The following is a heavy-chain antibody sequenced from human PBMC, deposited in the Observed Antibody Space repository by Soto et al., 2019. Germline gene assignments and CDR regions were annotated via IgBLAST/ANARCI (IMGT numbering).Heavy chain of an antibody. CDR3: VKVSTFYDILTGYYSTNFFDP. CDR2: ISSDGDIT. Sequence: QPGGSLRLSCSASGFTFSEYSMHWVRQAPGKGLQYVSTISSDGDITYCADSVKGRFTISRDNSKNTLYLQTNSLRPEDTAVYYCVKVSTFYDILTGYYSTNFFDPWGQGTLVTVS. V-gene: IGHV3-64D*06. D-gene: IGHD3-9*01. J-gene: IGHJ5*02. CDR1: GFTFSEYS.